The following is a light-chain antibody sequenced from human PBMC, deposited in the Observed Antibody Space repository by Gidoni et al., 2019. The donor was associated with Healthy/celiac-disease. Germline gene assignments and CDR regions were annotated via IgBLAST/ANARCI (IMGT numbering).Light chain of an antibody. Sequence: DIQMTQSPSSLSASVGDRVTITCRASQSISSYLNWYQQKPGKAPKRLIYAASSLQSGVPSRFSGSGSGTEFTLTISSLQSEDFAIYYCQQSYSSPCTFGQGTKMEIK. CDR2: AAS. J-gene: IGKJ2*02. CDR3: QQSYSSPCT. CDR1: QSISSY. V-gene: IGKV1-39*01.